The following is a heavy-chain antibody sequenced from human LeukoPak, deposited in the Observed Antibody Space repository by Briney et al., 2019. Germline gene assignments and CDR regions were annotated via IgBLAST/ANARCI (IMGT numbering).Heavy chain of an antibody. D-gene: IGHD3-3*01. CDR1: GFTFSSYA. J-gene: IGHJ4*02. Sequence: PGGSLRLSCAASGFTFSSYAMHWVRQAPGKGLEWVAVISYDGSNKYYADSVKGRFTISRDNSKNTLYLQMNSLRAEDTAVYYCARGGRITIFGVVGNDYWGQGTLVTVPS. CDR3: ARGGRITIFGVVGNDY. V-gene: IGHV3-30*01. CDR2: ISYDGSNK.